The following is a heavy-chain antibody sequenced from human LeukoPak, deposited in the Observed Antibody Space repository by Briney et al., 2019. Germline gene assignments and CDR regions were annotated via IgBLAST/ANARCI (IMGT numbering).Heavy chain of an antibody. D-gene: IGHD3-10*01. Sequence: GGSLRLSCAASGFTFSSYAMHWVRQAPGKGLEWVAVISYDGSNKYYADSVKGRFTISRDNSKNTLYLQMNSLRAEDTAVYYCARAAITMVRGVISESDYWGQGTLVTVSS. CDR3: ARAAITMVRGVISESDY. CDR2: ISYDGSNK. V-gene: IGHV3-30-3*01. CDR1: GFTFSSYA. J-gene: IGHJ4*02.